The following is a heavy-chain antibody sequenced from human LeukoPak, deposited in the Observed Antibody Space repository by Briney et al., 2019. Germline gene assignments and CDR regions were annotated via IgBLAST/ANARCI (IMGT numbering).Heavy chain of an antibody. D-gene: IGHD2-2*01. J-gene: IGHJ6*03. Sequence: ASETLSLTCTVSGGPISSYYWSWIRQPPGKGLEWIGYVYDSESTNYNPSLKGRVAISLDTSNSQSSLRLTSVTAADSAVYFCARSPRLCSSTSCRYMDVWGKGTTVTVSS. CDR2: VYDSEST. V-gene: IGHV4-59*01. CDR1: GGPISSYY. CDR3: ARSPRLCSSTSCRYMDV.